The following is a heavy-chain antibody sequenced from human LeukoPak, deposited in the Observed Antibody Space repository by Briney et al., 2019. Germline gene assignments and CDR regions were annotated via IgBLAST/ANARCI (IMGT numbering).Heavy chain of an antibody. CDR1: GFTFDDYA. CDR2: INTDGSST. J-gene: IGHJ4*02. Sequence: PGRSLRLSCAASGFTFDDYAMHWVRQAPGKGLVWVSRINTDGSSTSYADSVKGRFTISRDNAKNTLYLQMNSLRAEDTAVYYCARTIGGPGKIDYWGQGTLVTVSS. D-gene: IGHD3-3*01. V-gene: IGHV3-74*01. CDR3: ARTIGGPGKIDY.